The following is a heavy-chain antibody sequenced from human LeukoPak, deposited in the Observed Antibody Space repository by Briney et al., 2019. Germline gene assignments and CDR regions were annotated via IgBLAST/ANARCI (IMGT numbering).Heavy chain of an antibody. CDR1: GYTFTSYG. CDR3: ARNLGPDTYYYDSSGYDDY. V-gene: IGHV1-18*01. D-gene: IGHD3-22*01. J-gene: IGHJ4*02. Sequence: APVKVSCKASGYTFTSYGISWVRQAPGQGLEWMGWISAYNGNTNYAQKLQGRVTMTTDTSTSTAYMELRSLRSDDTAVYYCARNLGPDTYYYDSSGYDDYWGREPWSPSPQ. CDR2: ISAYNGNT.